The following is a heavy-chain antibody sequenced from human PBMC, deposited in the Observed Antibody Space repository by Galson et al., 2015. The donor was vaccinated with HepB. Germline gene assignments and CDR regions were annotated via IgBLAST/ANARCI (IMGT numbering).Heavy chain of an antibody. Sequence: SVKVSCKASGYTFTSYYMHWVRQAPGQGLEWMGIINPSGGSTSYAQKFQGRVTMTRDTSTSTVYMELSSLRSEGTAVYYCARSYKAAAGAFDIWGQGTMVTVSS. CDR1: GYTFTSYY. D-gene: IGHD6-13*01. J-gene: IGHJ3*02. V-gene: IGHV1-46*01. CDR3: ARSYKAAAGAFDI. CDR2: INPSGGST.